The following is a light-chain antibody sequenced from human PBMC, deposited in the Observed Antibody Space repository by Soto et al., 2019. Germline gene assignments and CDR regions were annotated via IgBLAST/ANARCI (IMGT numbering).Light chain of an antibody. CDR3: SSYTCSSTPQVV. V-gene: IGLV2-14*01. Sequence: QSALTQPASVSGSPGQSITISCTGTSSDVDGYNYVSWYQQHPGKAPKLMIYDVSNRPSGVSNRFSGSKSGNTASLTISGLQAEDEADYYCSSYTCSSTPQVVFGGGTKLTVL. CDR2: DVS. J-gene: IGLJ2*01. CDR1: SSDVDGYNY.